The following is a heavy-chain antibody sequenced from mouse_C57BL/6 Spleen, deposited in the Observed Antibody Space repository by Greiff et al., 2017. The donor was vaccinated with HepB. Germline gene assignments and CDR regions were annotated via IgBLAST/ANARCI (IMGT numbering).Heavy chain of an antibody. CDR1: GYTFTSYG. D-gene: IGHD2-5*01. CDR3: ARRVYSNYEDY. V-gene: IGHV1-81*01. CDR2: IYPRSGNT. Sequence: QVQLKQSGAELARPGASVKLSCKASGYTFTSYGISWVKQRTGQGLEWIGEIYPRSGNTYYNEKFKGKATLTADKSSSTAYMELRSLTSEDSAVYFCARRVYSNYEDYWGQGTTLTVSS. J-gene: IGHJ2*01.